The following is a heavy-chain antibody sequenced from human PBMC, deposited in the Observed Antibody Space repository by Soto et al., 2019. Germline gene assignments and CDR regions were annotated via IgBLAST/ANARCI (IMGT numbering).Heavy chain of an antibody. CDR1: GGSFSGYY. V-gene: IGHV4-34*01. J-gene: IGHJ6*04. CDR2: INHSGST. D-gene: IGHD3-10*01. CDR3: AGGQGGGSGSYIPRLIAVMDV. Sequence: SETLSLTCAVYGGSFSGYYWSWIRQPPGKGLEWIGEINHSGSTNYNPSLKSRVTISVDTSKNQFSLKLSSVTAADTAVYYCAGGQGGGSGSYIPRLIAVMDVWGKGTTVTVSS.